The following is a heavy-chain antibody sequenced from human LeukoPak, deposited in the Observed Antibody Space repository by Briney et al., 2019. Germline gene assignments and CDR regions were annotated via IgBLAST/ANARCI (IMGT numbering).Heavy chain of an antibody. CDR2: IIVSGDNNDNT. CDR3: ARVEVVPAASYYYMDV. CDR1: GFSLSTYA. D-gene: IGHD2-2*01. Sequence: GGSLRLSCAASGFSLSTYAMSWVRQAPGKGLEWVSAIIVSGDNNDNTYYADSVKGQFTISRDNSKNTLYLQMNSLRAEDTAVYYCARVEVVPAASYYYMDVWGKGTTVTVSS. V-gene: IGHV3-23*01. J-gene: IGHJ6*03.